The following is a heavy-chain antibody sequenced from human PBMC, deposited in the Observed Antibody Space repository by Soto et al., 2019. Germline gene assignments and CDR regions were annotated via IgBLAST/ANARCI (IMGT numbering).Heavy chain of an antibody. CDR2: ISGSGVNT. V-gene: IGHV3-23*01. CDR3: AKDRLASAGVARFDP. Sequence: GGSLRLSCAASGFTFSSYGMSWVRQTPGLGLEWLSTISGSGVNTYYADAVKGRFTISRDNSGNMLFLQMDSLRADDTAVYYCAKDRLASAGVARFDPWGQGTLVTVSS. CDR1: GFTFSSYG. J-gene: IGHJ5*02. D-gene: IGHD3-3*01.